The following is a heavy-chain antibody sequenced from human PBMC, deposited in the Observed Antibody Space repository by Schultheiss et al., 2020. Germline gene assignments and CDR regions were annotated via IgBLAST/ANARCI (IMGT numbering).Heavy chain of an antibody. V-gene: IGHV5-51*01. CDR2: IYPGDSDT. CDR3: ARQYRDGYNFLGFHYFDY. J-gene: IGHJ4*02. Sequence: GESLKISCKGSGYSFTSYWIGWVRQMPGIGLEWMGIIYPGDSDTRYSPSFQGQVTISADKSISTAYLQWSSLKASDTAMYYCARQYRDGYNFLGFHYFDYWGQGTLVTVSS. CDR1: GYSFTSYW. D-gene: IGHD5-24*01.